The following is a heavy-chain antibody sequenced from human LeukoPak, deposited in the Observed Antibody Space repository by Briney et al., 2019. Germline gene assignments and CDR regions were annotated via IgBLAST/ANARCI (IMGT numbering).Heavy chain of an antibody. J-gene: IGHJ4*02. CDR3: ARDLEYSSSLGY. D-gene: IGHD6-6*01. Sequence: ASVKVSCKASGGTFSSYAISWVRQAPGQGLEWMGRIIPIFGTANYAQKFQGRVTITTDESTSTAYMELSSLRSEDTAVYYCARDLEYSSSLGYWGQGTPVTVSS. CDR2: IIPIFGTA. V-gene: IGHV1-69*05. CDR1: GGTFSSYA.